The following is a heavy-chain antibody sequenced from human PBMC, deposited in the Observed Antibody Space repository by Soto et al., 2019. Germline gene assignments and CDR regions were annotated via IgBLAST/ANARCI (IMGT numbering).Heavy chain of an antibody. CDR3: ASLWEGSVRPFDI. D-gene: IGHD1-26*01. Sequence: QVQLVQSGAEVKKPGSSVKVSCKASGGTFSSYTLSWVRQAPGQGLEWMGRVIPILGIANYAQKFQGRVTITAEKSTSTAYMELSSLRSEDAAVYYCASLWEGSVRPFDIWGQVTMVTVSS. V-gene: IGHV1-69*02. CDR1: GGTFSSYT. J-gene: IGHJ3*02. CDR2: VIPILGIA.